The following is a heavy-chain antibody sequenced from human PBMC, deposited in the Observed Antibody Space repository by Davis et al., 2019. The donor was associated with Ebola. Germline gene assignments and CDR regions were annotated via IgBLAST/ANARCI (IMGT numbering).Heavy chain of an antibody. J-gene: IGHJ6*02. V-gene: IGHV3-7*03. CDR3: ARGSRNMDV. Sequence: GESLKISCAASGFTFSSYWMSWVRQAPGKGLEWVANIKQDGSEKYYVDSVTGRFTISRDSAKNSLYLQMNSLRAEDTAVYYCARGSRNMDVWGQGTTVTVSS. CDR2: IKQDGSEK. CDR1: GFTFSSYW.